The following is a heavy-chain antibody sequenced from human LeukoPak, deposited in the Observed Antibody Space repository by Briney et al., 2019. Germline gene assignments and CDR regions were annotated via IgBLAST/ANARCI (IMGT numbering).Heavy chain of an antibody. J-gene: IGHJ4*02. CDR1: GYTLTELS. Sequence: ASVKVSRKVSGYTLTELSMHWVRQAPGKGLEWMGGFNPEDGETIYAQKFQGRVTMTEDTSTDTAYMELSSLRSEDTAVYYCATVSPSVADIDYWGQGTLVTVSS. D-gene: IGHD6-19*01. V-gene: IGHV1-24*01. CDR2: FNPEDGET. CDR3: ATVSPSVADIDY.